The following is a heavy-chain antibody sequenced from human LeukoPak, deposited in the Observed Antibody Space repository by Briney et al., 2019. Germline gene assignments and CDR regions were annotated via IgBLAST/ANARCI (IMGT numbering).Heavy chain of an antibody. CDR2: INPNSGGT. J-gene: IGHJ6*02. Sequence: ASVKVSCKASGYTFTGYYMHWVRQAPGQGLEWMGWINPNSGGTNYAQKFQGWVTMTRDTSISTAYMELSRLRSDDTAVYYCARATIVVVTHINSYGMDVWGQGTTVTVSS. V-gene: IGHV1-2*04. CDR1: GYTFTGYY. CDR3: ARATIVVVTHINSYGMDV. D-gene: IGHD3-22*01.